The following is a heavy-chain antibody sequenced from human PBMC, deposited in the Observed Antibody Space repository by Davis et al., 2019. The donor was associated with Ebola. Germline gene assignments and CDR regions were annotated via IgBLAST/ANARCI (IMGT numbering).Heavy chain of an antibody. J-gene: IGHJ4*02. Sequence: GGSLRLSCAASGFTFSSYGMHWVRQAPGKGLEWVAVIWYDGSNKYYADSVKGRFTISRDNAKNSLYLQMNSLRAEDTAVYYCAGNLVNWGQGTLVTVSS. D-gene: IGHD3-16*02. CDR2: IWYDGSNK. V-gene: IGHV3-33*03. CDR1: GFTFSSYG. CDR3: AGNLVN.